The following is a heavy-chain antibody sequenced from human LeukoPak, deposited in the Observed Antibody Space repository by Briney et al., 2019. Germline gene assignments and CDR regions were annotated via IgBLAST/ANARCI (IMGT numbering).Heavy chain of an antibody. J-gene: IGHJ4*02. V-gene: IGHV4-34*01. D-gene: IGHD3-3*01. CDR1: GGSFSGYY. CDR2: INDSESA. CDR3: ASRSSIWSGYQDTLYYFDS. Sequence: SETLSLTCAVYGGSFSGYYWSWIRQSPGKGLEWIGEINDSESANYNPSLKSRVTISVDTSKNQFSLKLSSVTAADTAVYYCASRSSIWSGYQDTLYYFDSWGQGTLVTVSS.